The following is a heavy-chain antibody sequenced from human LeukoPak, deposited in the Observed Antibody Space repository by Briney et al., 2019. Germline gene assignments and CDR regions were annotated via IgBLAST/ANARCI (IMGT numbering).Heavy chain of an antibody. Sequence: GGSLRLSCAASGFTFSSYAMSWVRQAPGKGLEWVSAISGSGGSTYYADSVKGRFTISRDNSKNTLYLQMNSLRAEDTAVYYCATGPYYDSSGYYGPGYWGQGTLVTVSS. CDR3: ATGPYYDSSGYYGPGY. D-gene: IGHD3-22*01. V-gene: IGHV3-23*01. CDR2: ISGSGGST. J-gene: IGHJ4*02. CDR1: GFTFSSYA.